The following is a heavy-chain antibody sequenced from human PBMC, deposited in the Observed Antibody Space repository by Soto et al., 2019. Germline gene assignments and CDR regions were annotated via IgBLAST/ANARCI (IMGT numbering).Heavy chain of an antibody. CDR2: IYYSGST. CDR3: ARDHIVLVPATMSPYYYGMDV. CDR1: GGSISSGGYY. D-gene: IGHD2-2*01. J-gene: IGHJ6*02. Sequence: SETLSLTCTVSGGSISSGGYYWSWIRQHPGKGLEWIGYIYYSGSTYYNPSLKSRVTISVDTSKNQFSLKLSSVTAADTAVYYCARDHIVLVPATMSPYYYGMDVWGQGTTVTVS. V-gene: IGHV4-31*03.